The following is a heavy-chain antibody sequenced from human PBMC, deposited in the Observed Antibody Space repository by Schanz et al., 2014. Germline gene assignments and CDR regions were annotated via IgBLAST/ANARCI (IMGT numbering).Heavy chain of an antibody. D-gene: IGHD1-26*01. CDR3: ARVPEPGWFAP. CDR2: ISYSGST. Sequence: QVQLQESGPGLVKPSQTLSLTCTVSGASISSGGYYWDWIRLLPGKGLEWIGYISYSGSTSFNPSLKSRLTMSVDTSKNQFSLRLNSLTAADTAVYYCARVPEPGWFAPWGQGTLVTVSS. V-gene: IGHV4-31*03. J-gene: IGHJ5*02. CDR1: GASISSGGYY.